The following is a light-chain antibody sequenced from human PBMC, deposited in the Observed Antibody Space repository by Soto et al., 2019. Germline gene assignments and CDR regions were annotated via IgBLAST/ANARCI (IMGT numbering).Light chain of an antibody. Sequence: QSVLTQPASVSGSPGQSITISCTGTSSDVGGYNYVSWYQQHPGKAPKVMIHNVSGRPSGVSNRFSGSKSGNTASLTISGLQAEDEADYYCSSYTSSSTVVFGGGTKLTVL. CDR3: SSYTSSSTVV. CDR2: NVS. CDR1: SSDVGGYNY. J-gene: IGLJ2*01. V-gene: IGLV2-14*01.